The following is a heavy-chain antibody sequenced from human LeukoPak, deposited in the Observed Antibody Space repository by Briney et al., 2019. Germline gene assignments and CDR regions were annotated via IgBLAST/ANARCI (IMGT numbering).Heavy chain of an antibody. CDR2: IYSDGQT. J-gene: IGHJ4*02. D-gene: IGHD3-22*01. V-gene: IGHV3-53*01. CDR1: GFSVSDRS. Sequence: GGSLRLSCAVSGFSVSDRSLSWVRQAPGKGLEWVSLIYSDGQTFYSESVKGRFAISRDTSKNTLFLQMNSLRVEDTAMYFCANYYYDKDDDFWGQGTLVTVSS. CDR3: ANYYYDKDDDF.